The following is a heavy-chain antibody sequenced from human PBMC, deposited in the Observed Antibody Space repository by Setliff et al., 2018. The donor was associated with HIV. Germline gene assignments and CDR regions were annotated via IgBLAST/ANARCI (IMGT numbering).Heavy chain of an antibody. Sequence: ASVKVSCKASGYTFTSYYIHWVRQAPGQGLEWMGIIYPNEDRTTYARGFQGRVTMTRDTSTSTVYMELSSLRSEDTAVYYCAREPSGSGHYFYFDYWGQGTLVTVSS. J-gene: IGHJ4*02. D-gene: IGHD1-26*01. CDR1: GYTFTSYY. CDR2: IYPNEDRT. CDR3: AREPSGSGHYFYFDY. V-gene: IGHV1-46*01.